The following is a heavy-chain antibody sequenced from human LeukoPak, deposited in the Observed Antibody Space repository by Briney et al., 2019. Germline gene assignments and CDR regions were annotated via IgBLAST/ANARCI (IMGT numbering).Heavy chain of an antibody. CDR1: GGSISSYY. D-gene: IGHD5-18*01. V-gene: IGHV4-59*08. CDR3: ARRGAMASFDY. J-gene: IGHJ4*02. CDR2: IYYSGST. Sequence: SETLSLTCTVSGGSISSYYWSWIRQPPGKGLEWIGYIYYSGSTNYNPSLKSRVTISVDTSKNQFSLKLSSVTAADTAVYYCARRGAMASFDYWGQGTLVTVSS.